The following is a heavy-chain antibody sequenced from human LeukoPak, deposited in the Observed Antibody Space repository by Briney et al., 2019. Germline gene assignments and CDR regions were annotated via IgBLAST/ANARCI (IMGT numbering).Heavy chain of an antibody. V-gene: IGHV3-21*06. Sequence: GGSLRLSCAASGFTFNIYSMNWVRQAPGKGLEWVSSISGSSTYIYYADSVKGRFTISRDNSKNSLYLQMNSLRVEDTAVYYCARGPTYGSRSDFLESWGLGTLVTVSS. D-gene: IGHD3-10*01. CDR3: ARGPTYGSRSDFLES. J-gene: IGHJ4*02. CDR2: ISGSSTYI. CDR1: GFTFNIYS.